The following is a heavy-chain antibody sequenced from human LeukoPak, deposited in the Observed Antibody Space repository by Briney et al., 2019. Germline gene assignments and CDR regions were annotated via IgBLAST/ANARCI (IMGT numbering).Heavy chain of an antibody. D-gene: IGHD2-2*01. CDR1: GFTFSSYS. Sequence: GGSLRLSCAASGFTFSSYSMNWVRQAPGKGLEWVSSISSSSSYIYYADSVKGRFTISRDNAKNSLYLQMNSLRAEDTAVYYCAREGYCSSTSCSLGGFDYWGQGTLDTVSS. V-gene: IGHV3-21*01. J-gene: IGHJ4*02. CDR3: AREGYCSSTSCSLGGFDY. CDR2: ISSSSSYI.